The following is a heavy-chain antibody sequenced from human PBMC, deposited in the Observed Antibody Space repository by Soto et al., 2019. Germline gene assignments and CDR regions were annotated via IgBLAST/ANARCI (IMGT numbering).Heavy chain of an antibody. CDR3: ARGGHVVVVTAALDY. CDR2: VNPSGGHT. Sequence: QVQLVQSGAEVKKPGASVKVSCKASGDTFTDYYIHWVRQAPGQGLEWMGTVNPSGGHTTYAQHFLGRMTMTRDTSTSTLYMELASLTSEDTAIYFCARGGHVVVVTAALDYWGQGTLVTVS. D-gene: IGHD2-21*02. V-gene: IGHV1-46*01. J-gene: IGHJ4*02. CDR1: GDTFTDYY.